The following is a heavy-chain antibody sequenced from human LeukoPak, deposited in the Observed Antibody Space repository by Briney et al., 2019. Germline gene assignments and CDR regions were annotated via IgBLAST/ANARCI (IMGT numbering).Heavy chain of an antibody. J-gene: IGHJ4*02. CDR3: VRGAGTRGDY. Sequence: GGSLRLSCAASGFTFGGYGTNWVRQAPGKGLEWVSSISSSSSYIYYADSVKGRFTISRDNAKNSLYLQVNSLRAEDTAVYYCVRGAGTRGDYWGQGTLVTVSS. V-gene: IGHV3-21*01. D-gene: IGHD3-10*01. CDR2: ISSSSSYI. CDR1: GFTFGGYG.